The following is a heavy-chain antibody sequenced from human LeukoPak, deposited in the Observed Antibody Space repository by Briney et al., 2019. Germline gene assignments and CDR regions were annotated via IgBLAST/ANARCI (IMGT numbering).Heavy chain of an antibody. CDR3: ARDQSNVAGAVDAFDI. CDR1: GFTFSDSY. D-gene: IGHD1-14*01. V-gene: IGHV3-11*01. Sequence: GGSLRLSCAASGFTFSDSYMSWIRQAPGKGLEWVSYISSSGSTIYYADSVKGRFTISRDNAKNSLYLQMNSLRAEDTAVYYCARDQSNVAGAVDAFDIWGQGTMVTVSS. CDR2: ISSSGSTI. J-gene: IGHJ3*02.